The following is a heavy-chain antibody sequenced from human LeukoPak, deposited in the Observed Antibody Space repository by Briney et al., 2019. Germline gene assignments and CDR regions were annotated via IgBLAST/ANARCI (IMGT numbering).Heavy chain of an antibody. J-gene: IGHJ5*02. Sequence: SETLSLTCTVSGGSISSYYWSWIRQPPGKGLEWIGYIYYSGSTNYNPSLKSRVTISVDTSKNQFSLKLSSVTAADTAVYYCARIYSGSYYGNWFDPWGQGTLVTVSS. D-gene: IGHD1-26*01. CDR1: GGSISSYY. CDR3: ARIYSGSYYGNWFDP. V-gene: IGHV4-59*01. CDR2: IYYSGST.